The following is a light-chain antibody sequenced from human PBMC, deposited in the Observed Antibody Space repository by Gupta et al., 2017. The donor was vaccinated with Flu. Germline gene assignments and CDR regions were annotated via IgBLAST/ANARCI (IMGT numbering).Light chain of an antibody. V-gene: IGKV1-12*01. CDR2: AAS. CDR3: QQANSFPQIT. Sequence: DIQMTQSPSSVSASVGDRVTITCRASQAISSWLAWYQQKPGKAPKLLIYAASSLQSGVPSRFSGSGSGTDFTLTISSLQPEDFATYYCQQANSFPQITFGQGTRLEIK. CDR1: QAISSW. J-gene: IGKJ5*01.